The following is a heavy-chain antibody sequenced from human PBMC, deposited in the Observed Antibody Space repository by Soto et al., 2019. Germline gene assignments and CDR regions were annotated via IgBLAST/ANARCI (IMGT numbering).Heavy chain of an antibody. D-gene: IGHD3-22*01. J-gene: IGHJ4*01. CDR3: ARRDHYDSSGFSSTPYFDY. CDR1: GFTFSSYA. Sequence: GGSLRLSCAASGFTFSSYAMHWVRQAPGKGLEWVAVISYDGSNKYYADSVKGRFTISRDNSKNTLYLQMNSLRGGGTAVYYCARRDHYDSSGFSSTPYFDYWGHGTLVTVSS. CDR2: ISYDGSNK. V-gene: IGHV3-30-3*01.